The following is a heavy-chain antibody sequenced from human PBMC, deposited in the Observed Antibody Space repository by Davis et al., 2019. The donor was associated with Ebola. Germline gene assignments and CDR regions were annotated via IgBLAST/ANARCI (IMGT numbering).Heavy chain of an antibody. D-gene: IGHD1-26*01. V-gene: IGHV1-69*06. CDR1: GGTFSSYA. CDR2: IIPIFGTA. CDR3: ARAPVGDYYYYYGMDV. J-gene: IGHJ6*02. Sequence: SVKVSCKASGGTFSSYAISWVRQAPGQGLEWMGGIIPIFGTANYAQKFQGRVTITADKSTSTAYMELSSLRSEDTAVYYCARAPVGDYYYYYGMDVWGQGTTVTVSS.